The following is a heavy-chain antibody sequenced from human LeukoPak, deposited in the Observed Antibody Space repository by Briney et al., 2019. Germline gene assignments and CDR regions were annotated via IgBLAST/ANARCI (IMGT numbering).Heavy chain of an antibody. CDR2: INHSGNT. D-gene: IGHD2-2*01. CDR1: GGSFSDYY. CDR3: ARGFLLVHQDIDS. J-gene: IGHJ4*02. V-gene: IGHV4-34*01. Sequence: SETLSLTCAVYGGSFSDYYWNWIRQPPGKGLEWIGEINHSGNTNYNPSLKSRVTISVDASKNQFSLKLRSVTAADTAVYYCARGFLLVHQDIDSWGQRTLVTVSS.